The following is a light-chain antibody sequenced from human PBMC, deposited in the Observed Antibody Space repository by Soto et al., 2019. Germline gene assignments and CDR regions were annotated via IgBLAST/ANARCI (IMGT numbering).Light chain of an antibody. CDR1: SSDVGGYNY. CDR2: EVN. J-gene: IGLJ1*01. Sequence: QSALTQPASVSGSPGQSITISCTGTSSDVGGYNYVSWYQQHPGKVPKLMIYEVNNRPSGVSNRFSGSKSGNTASLTISGLQAEDEADYYCSSFTGTSTYVYGTGTKLTVL. CDR3: SSFTGTSTYV. V-gene: IGLV2-14*01.